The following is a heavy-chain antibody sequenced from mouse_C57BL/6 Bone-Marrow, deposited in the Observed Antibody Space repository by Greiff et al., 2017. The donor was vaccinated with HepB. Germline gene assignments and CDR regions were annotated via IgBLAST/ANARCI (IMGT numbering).Heavy chain of an antibody. CDR2: ISDGGSYT. J-gene: IGHJ4*01. V-gene: IGHV5-4*03. CDR3: ARGGSYAMDY. CDR1: GFTFSSYA. Sequence: DVKLVESGGGLVKPGGSLKLSCAASGFTFSSYAMSWVRQTPEKRLEWVATISDGGSYTYYPDNVKGRFTISRDNAKNNLYLQMSHLKSEDTAMYYCARGGSYAMDYWGQGTSVTVSS.